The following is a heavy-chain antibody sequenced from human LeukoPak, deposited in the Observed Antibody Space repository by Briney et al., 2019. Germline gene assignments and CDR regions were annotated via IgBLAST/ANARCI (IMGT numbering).Heavy chain of an antibody. CDR1: GYTFTSYD. V-gene: IGHV1-8*01. Sequence: ASVKVSCKASGYTFTSYDINWVRQATGQGLEWMGWMNPNSGNTGYAQKFQGRVTMTRNTSISTAYMELSSLRSEDTAVYYCARWGSSPYYYYYYMDVWGKGTTVTISS. D-gene: IGHD6-13*01. J-gene: IGHJ6*03. CDR3: ARWGSSPYYYYYYMDV. CDR2: MNPNSGNT.